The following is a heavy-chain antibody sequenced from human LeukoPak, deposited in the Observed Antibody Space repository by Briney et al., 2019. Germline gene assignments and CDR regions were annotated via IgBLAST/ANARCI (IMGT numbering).Heavy chain of an antibody. D-gene: IGHD2-2*02. CDR1: GFTFSGYA. J-gene: IGHJ4*02. CDR3: AKVVPAAIRGGFEY. CDR2: ISDSGGST. V-gene: IGHV3-23*01. Sequence: GGSLRLSCAASGFTFSGYAMRWVRQAPGKGLEWVSSISDSGGSTYYADSVKGRFTISRDNSKNTLYLEVNSLRAEDTAIYYCAKVVPAAIRGGFEYWGQGTLVTVSS.